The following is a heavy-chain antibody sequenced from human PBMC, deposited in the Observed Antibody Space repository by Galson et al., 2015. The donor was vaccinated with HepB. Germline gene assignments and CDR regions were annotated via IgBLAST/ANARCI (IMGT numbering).Heavy chain of an antibody. CDR3: AGGSFTPFNAFDI. Sequence: SVKVSCKASGGTFSSYAISWVRQAPGQGLEWMGRIIPILGIANYAQKFQGRVTITADKSTSTAYMELSSLRSEDTAVYYCAGGSFTPFNAFDIWGQGTMVTVSS. V-gene: IGHV1-69*04. D-gene: IGHD1-26*01. CDR2: IIPILGIA. CDR1: GGTFSSYA. J-gene: IGHJ3*02.